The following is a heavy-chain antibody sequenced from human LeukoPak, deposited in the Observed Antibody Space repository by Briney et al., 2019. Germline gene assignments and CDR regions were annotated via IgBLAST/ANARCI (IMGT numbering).Heavy chain of an antibody. CDR3: ARSGTTMVRGVMSFDY. Sequence: KSSETLSLTCNVSGGSFSSSSYYWGWIRQPPGKGLEWIGSIYYSGSTYYNPSLKSRVTISVDTSKNQFSLKLSSVTAADTAVYYCARSGTTMVRGVMSFDYWGRGTLVTVSS. CDR2: IYYSGST. V-gene: IGHV4-39*01. CDR1: GGSFSSSSYY. D-gene: IGHD3-10*01. J-gene: IGHJ4*02.